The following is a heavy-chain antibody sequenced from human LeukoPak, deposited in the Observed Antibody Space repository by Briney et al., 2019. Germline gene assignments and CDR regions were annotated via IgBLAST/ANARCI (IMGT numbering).Heavy chain of an antibody. Sequence: SETLSLTCAVYGGSFSGYYWSWIRQPPGKGLEWIGSIYYSGSTYYNPSLKSRVTISVDTSKNQFSLKLSSVTAADTAVYYCARAAWEYYYGSGSYKNWGQGTLVTVSS. CDR3: ARAAWEYYYGSGSYKN. J-gene: IGHJ4*02. CDR2: IYYSGST. CDR1: GGSFSGYY. D-gene: IGHD3-10*01. V-gene: IGHV4-34*01.